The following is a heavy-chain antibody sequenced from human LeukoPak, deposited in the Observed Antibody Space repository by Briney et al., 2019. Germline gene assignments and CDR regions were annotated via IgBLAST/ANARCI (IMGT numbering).Heavy chain of an antibody. CDR1: GFTFSSYA. CDR3: AKSSIYFDWLFSY. V-gene: IGHV3-23*01. D-gene: IGHD3-9*01. CDR2: ISGSGGST. Sequence: GGSLRLSCAASGFTFSSYAMSWVRQAPGKGLEWVSAISGSGGSTYYADSVKGRFTISRDNSKNTLYLQMNCLRAEDTAVYYCAKSSIYFDWLFSYWGQGTLVTVSS. J-gene: IGHJ4*02.